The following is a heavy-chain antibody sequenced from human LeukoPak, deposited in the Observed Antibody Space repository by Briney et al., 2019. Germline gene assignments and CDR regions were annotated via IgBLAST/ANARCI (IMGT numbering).Heavy chain of an antibody. Sequence: ASVKVSCKASGYTFTSYGISWVRQAPGQGLEWMGWINPNSGGTKYAQNFQGRVTMTRDTSISTAYMELDRLRFDDTAVYYCARDSGEVPDYWGQGTLVTVSS. CDR2: INPNSGGT. CDR3: ARDSGEVPDY. J-gene: IGHJ4*02. CDR1: GYTFTSYG. D-gene: IGHD3-10*01. V-gene: IGHV1-2*02.